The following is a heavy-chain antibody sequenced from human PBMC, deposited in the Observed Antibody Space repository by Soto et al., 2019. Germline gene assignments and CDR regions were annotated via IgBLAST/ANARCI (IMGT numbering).Heavy chain of an antibody. V-gene: IGHV4-59*01. CDR1: GGSISSYY. J-gene: IGHJ6*03. Sequence: QVQLQESGPGLVKPSETLSLTCTVSGGSISSYYWSWIRQPPGKGLGWIGYIYYSGSTNYNPSLKSRVTISVDTSKNQFSLKLSSVTAADTAVYYCARSLRQYYYYYYMDVWGKGTTVTVSS. CDR3: ARSLRQYYYYYYMDV. D-gene: IGHD3-16*02. CDR2: IYYSGST.